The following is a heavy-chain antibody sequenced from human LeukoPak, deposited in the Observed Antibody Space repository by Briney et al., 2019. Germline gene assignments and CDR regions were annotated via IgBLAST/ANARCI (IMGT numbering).Heavy chain of an antibody. J-gene: IGHJ4*02. Sequence: KLGESLQISCKDSGYSFTSYWIGWVRQMPGKGLEWMGIIYPGDSDTRYSPSFQGQVTISADKSINTAYLQWSSLKASDTAIYYCARRGEAMDTFDYWGQGTLVTVSS. D-gene: IGHD5-18*01. CDR2: IYPGDSDT. CDR1: GYSFTSYW. V-gene: IGHV5-51*01. CDR3: ARRGEAMDTFDY.